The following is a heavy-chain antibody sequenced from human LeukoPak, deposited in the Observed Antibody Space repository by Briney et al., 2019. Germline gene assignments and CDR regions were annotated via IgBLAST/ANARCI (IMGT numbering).Heavy chain of an antibody. CDR2: SGTAGGT. D-gene: IGHD6-13*01. CDR3: AKGAMRQQLSD. J-gene: IGHJ4*02. Sequence: GGSLRLSCAASGFTFSSYAMSWVRQAPGKGLEWVSSSGTAGGTYYADFVKGRFTISRDNSENTLYLQMNSLRTEDTALYYCAKGAMRQQLSDWGQGTLVTVSS. V-gene: IGHV3-23*01. CDR1: GFTFSSYA.